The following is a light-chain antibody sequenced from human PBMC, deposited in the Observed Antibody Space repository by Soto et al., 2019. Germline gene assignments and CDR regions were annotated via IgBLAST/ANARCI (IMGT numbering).Light chain of an antibody. CDR1: QNIGKF. V-gene: IGKV1-39*01. Sequence: DIQMTQSPSSLSASTGDRVTITCRASQNIGKFLNWYQQKPGRAPKLLISGASSLQSGVPSRFSGSGSGTDFTLTVSTLQPEDFATYYCQQTSRTPQTFGQGTKVEIK. CDR3: QQTSRTPQT. CDR2: GAS. J-gene: IGKJ1*01.